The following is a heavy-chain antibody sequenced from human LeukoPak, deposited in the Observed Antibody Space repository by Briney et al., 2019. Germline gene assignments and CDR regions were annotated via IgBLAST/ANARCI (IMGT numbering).Heavy chain of an antibody. V-gene: IGHV1-18*01. J-gene: IGHJ4*02. CDR3: ARGFPPRIYYDSSGYYSYYFDY. CDR1: GYTFSSYG. CDR2: ISAYNGNT. D-gene: IGHD3-22*01. Sequence: ASVKVSCKASGYTFSSYGISWVRQAPGQGLEWMGWISAYNGNTKYAQKLQGRVTMTTDTSTSTAYMELRSLGSDDTAVYYCARGFPPRIYYDSSGYYSYYFDYWGQGTLVTVSS.